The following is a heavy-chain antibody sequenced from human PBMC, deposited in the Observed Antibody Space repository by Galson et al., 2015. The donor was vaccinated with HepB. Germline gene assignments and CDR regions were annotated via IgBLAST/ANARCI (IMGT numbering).Heavy chain of an antibody. Sequence: SLRLSCAASGFSVSNNYMSWVRQTPGKGLEWVSLIYSDDSTYYAGSLRGRFTISRGKSKNTVFLQMNSLRAEETAVYYCARDGSYGDGFVYWGQGTLVTVSS. J-gene: IGHJ4*02. D-gene: IGHD4-17*01. CDR3: ARDGSYGDGFVY. CDR2: IYSDDST. V-gene: IGHV3-53*01. CDR1: GFSVSNNY.